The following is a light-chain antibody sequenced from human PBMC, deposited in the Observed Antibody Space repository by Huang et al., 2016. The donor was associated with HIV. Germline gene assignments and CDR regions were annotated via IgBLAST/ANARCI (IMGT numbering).Light chain of an antibody. CDR1: RSVSST. Sequence: IVMTQSPATLSVSPGERVTVSCRANRSVSSTLAWYQQRPGQAPRLLIYGSSTRAPGIPARFSGSGSGTDFSLTISSLQSEDFALYYCQQYNNWLLSFGGGTRVDI. CDR2: GSS. V-gene: IGKV3-15*01. CDR3: QQYNNWLLS. J-gene: IGKJ4*01.